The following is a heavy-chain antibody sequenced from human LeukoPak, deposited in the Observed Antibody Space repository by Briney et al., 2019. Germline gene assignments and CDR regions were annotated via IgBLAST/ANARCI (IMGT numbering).Heavy chain of an antibody. D-gene: IGHD2-2*01. CDR2: FHTAGDI. CDR1: GFTFSNYD. Sequence: SRGSLRLSCAASGFTFSNYDMHWVRQATGKGLEWVSAFHTAGDIHYSGSVEGRFATSRENAKNSFYLQMNNLRAGDTAVYYCARGSCSSRSCYKRVNGLDVWGQGTPVTVSS. V-gene: IGHV3-13*01. J-gene: IGHJ6*02. CDR3: ARGSCSSRSCYKRVNGLDV.